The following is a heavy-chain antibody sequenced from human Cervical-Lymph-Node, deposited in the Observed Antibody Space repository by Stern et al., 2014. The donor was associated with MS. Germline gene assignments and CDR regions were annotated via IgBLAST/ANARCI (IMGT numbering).Heavy chain of an antibody. CDR2: IFLDDGN. J-gene: IGHJ5*02. V-gene: IGHV2-26*01. CDR3: ARTYGGNPMRAAWFDP. D-gene: IGHD4-23*01. Sequence: QVTLKESGPVLVKPTETLTLTCTVSGFSLSNAGMGVSWIRQPPGKALEWLGNIFLDDGNPYTPSLKSRLTISKDTSKSQVVLTMTNMDPVDTAAYYCARTYGGNPMRAAWFDPWGQGTLVTVSS. CDR1: GFSLSNAGMG.